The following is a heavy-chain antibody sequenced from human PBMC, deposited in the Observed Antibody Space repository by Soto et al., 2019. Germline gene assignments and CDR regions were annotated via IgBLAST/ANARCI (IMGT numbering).Heavy chain of an antibody. CDR1: GFTFNSYG. CDR2: VSYDGSKE. V-gene: IGHV3-30*03. J-gene: IGHJ4*02. D-gene: IGHD5-18*01. CDR3: ARDHPAAMCDS. Sequence: SLRLSCAASGFTFNSYGIHWVRQAPGKGLEWVAGVSYDGSKEYYTESVRGRFTISRDNARNTLDLQMNSLRAEDTAVYYCARDHPAAMCDSWGQGTLVTVSS.